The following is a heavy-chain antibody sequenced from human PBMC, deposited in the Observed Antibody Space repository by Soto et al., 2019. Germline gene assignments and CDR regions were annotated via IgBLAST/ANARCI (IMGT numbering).Heavy chain of an antibody. CDR3: TTSVKRGYSYGAFDY. J-gene: IGHJ4*02. D-gene: IGHD5-18*01. Sequence: GGSLRLSCAASGFTFSNAWMNWVRQAPGKGLEWVGRIKSKTDGGTTDYAAPVKGRFTISRDDSKNTLYLQMNSLKTEDTAVYYCTTSVKRGYSYGAFDYWGQGTLVTVSS. V-gene: IGHV3-15*07. CDR2: IKSKTDGGTT. CDR1: GFTFSNAW.